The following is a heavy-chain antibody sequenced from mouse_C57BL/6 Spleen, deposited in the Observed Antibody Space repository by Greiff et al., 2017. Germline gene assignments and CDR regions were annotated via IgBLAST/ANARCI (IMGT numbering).Heavy chain of an antibody. J-gene: IGHJ1*03. D-gene: IGHD1-1*01. Sequence: DVQLVESGGGLVQPGESLKLSCESNEYEFPSHDMSWVRKTPGKRLELVAAINSDGGSTYYPDTMERRFIISRDNTQKTLYLQMSSLRSEDTALYYCARHYYGSSHSYWYFDVWGTGTTVTVSS. V-gene: IGHV5-2*01. CDR1: EYEFPSHD. CDR3: ARHYYGSSHSYWYFDV. CDR2: INSDGGST.